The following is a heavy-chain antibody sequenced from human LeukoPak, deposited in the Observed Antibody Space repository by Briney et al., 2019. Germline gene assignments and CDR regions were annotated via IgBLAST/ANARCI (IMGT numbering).Heavy chain of an antibody. D-gene: IGHD3-3*01. J-gene: IGHJ3*02. V-gene: IGHV3-7*01. CDR1: GFTFNYYW. CDR3: ARVLLPLGVVIVFNGFDI. CDR2: IKQDGGEI. Sequence: PGGSLRLSCAAPGFTFNYYWMTWVRQAPGKGLEWVANIKQDGGEIYYVDSVKGRFTVSGDNAKKSLYLQMNSLRAEDTAVYYCARVLLPLGVVIVFNGFDIWGQGTMVTVSS.